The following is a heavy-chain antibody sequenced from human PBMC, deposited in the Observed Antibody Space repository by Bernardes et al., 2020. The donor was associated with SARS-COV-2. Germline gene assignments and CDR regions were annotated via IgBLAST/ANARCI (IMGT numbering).Heavy chain of an antibody. D-gene: IGHD3-9*01. CDR3: ARGLTNREDFDS. CDR1: GDSVSTNSAA. Sequence: SQTLSLTCAISGDSVSTNSAAWNWIRQSPSRGLEWLGRTYYRSKWYNDYAVSVKSRIIINPDTSKNHFSLQLKSVTPEDTAVYYCARGLTNREDFDSWGQGTLVTVSS. CDR2: TYYRSKWYN. J-gene: IGHJ4*02. V-gene: IGHV6-1*01.